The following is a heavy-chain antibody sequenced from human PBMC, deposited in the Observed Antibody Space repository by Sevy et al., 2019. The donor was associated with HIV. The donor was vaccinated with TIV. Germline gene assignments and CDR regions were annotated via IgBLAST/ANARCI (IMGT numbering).Heavy chain of an antibody. Sequence: GGSLRLSCSASGFSFDNYVMNWFRQAPGKGLEWVGFIRSKLYGGTTEYAASVKGRFTISRDDSKSIAYLQMKSLKTEDSGVYYCSRDRYGSQSYAADHWGQGTLVTVSS. J-gene: IGHJ5*02. D-gene: IGHD3-10*01. CDR2: IRSKLYGGTT. CDR3: SRDRYGSQSYAADH. CDR1: GFSFDNYV. V-gene: IGHV3-49*03.